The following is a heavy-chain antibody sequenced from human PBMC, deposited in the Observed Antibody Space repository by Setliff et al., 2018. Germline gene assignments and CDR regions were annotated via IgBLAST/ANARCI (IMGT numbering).Heavy chain of an antibody. D-gene: IGHD3-10*01. CDR1: GFTFSAHY. J-gene: IGHJ5*02. Sequence: GGSLRLSCAASGFTFSAHYMDWLRQAPGKGLEWVGRIRNKDNSYTTEYAASVKGRFTISRDDSKNSLYLQMNGLRTEDTALYYCAKDLGVNFGELIAWGQGTLVTVSS. CDR3: AKDLGVNFGELIA. CDR2: IRNKDNSYTT. V-gene: IGHV3-72*01.